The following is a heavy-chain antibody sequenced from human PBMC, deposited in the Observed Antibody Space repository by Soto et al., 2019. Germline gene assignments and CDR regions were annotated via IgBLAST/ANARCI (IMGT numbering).Heavy chain of an antibody. CDR3: ARERAVYGDSDY. CDR2: INHSGST. CDR1: GGSFSGYY. D-gene: IGHD4-17*01. Sequence: SETLSLTCAVYGGSFSGYYWSWIRQPPGKGLEWIGEINHSGSTNYNPSLKSRVTISVDTSKNQFSLKLSSVTAADTAVYYCARERAVYGDSDYWGQGTLVTVSS. V-gene: IGHV4-34*01. J-gene: IGHJ4*02.